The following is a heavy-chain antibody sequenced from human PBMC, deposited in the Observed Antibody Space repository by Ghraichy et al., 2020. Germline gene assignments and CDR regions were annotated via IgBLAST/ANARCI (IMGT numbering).Heavy chain of an antibody. J-gene: IGHJ4*02. CDR1: GFDFTTHA. D-gene: IGHD6-19*01. CDR3: TRDPPGSGWSFDC. CDR2: IWSDGSQK. Sequence: GGSLRLSCAASGFDFTTHAMHWVRQAPGKGLEWVAMIWSDGSQKHYPDSVKGRFTIYRDNSKDTVYLEINSLRAEDSAMYYCTRDPPGSGWSFDCCGQVSLVTVSS. V-gene: IGHV3-33*01.